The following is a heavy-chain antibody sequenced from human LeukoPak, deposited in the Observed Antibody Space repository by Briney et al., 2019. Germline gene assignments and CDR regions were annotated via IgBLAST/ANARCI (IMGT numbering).Heavy chain of an antibody. J-gene: IGHJ4*02. V-gene: IGHV3-23*01. Sequence: GGSLRLSCAASGFTFSTYAMSWVRQAPGKGLEWVSAISTTGVGKYYADSVKGRFTISRDNSKNTLYLQMDSLRAEDTAVYYCARAMISESDYWGQGTLVTVSS. CDR2: ISTTGVGK. D-gene: IGHD3-22*01. CDR3: ARAMISESDY. CDR1: GFTFSTYA.